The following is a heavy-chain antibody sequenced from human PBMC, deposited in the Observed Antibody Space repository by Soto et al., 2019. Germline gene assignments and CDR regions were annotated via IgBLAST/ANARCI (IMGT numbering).Heavy chain of an antibody. Sequence: ASVKFSCKAXGYTSADFGISWVRQAPGQGLEWMGWVSGNNGASNPAPKVQGRITMTLDTSTGVSYMALRSLRSDDTAIYYCVRDQKYFRVNGNWFDSWGQGTLVTVSS. CDR1: GYTSADFG. D-gene: IGHD2-2*01. CDR2: VSGNNGAS. J-gene: IGHJ5*01. V-gene: IGHV1-18*04. CDR3: VRDQKYFRVNGNWFDS.